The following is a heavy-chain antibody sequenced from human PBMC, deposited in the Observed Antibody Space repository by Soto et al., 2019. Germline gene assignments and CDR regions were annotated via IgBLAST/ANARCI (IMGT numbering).Heavy chain of an antibody. CDR2: IHYSGIT. D-gene: IGHD3-16*01. CDR1: GGSISSGSYY. CDR3: AREGGDGVDC. V-gene: IGHV4-31*03. Sequence: QVQLQESGPGLVKPSQTLSLTCTVSGGSISSGSYYWSWIRQHPGKGLEWIGNIHYSGITHYNPSPRRGVITYGDTFNKQCSLSLRSVAGAGTGVYFSAREGGDGVDCWGQGTLVTVSS. J-gene: IGHJ4*02.